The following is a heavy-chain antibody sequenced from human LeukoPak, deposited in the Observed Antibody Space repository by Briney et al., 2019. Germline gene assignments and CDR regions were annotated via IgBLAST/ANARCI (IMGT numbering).Heavy chain of an antibody. Sequence: GGSLRLSCAASGFNFSSYGMHWVRQAPGKGLEWVAVISYDGSNKYSADSVKGRFTISRDNSKNTLYLQMSSLRADDTALYYCAKERLGATTPNPDYWGQGTLVTVSS. CDR1: GFNFSSYG. CDR3: AKERLGATTPNPDY. CDR2: ISYDGSNK. V-gene: IGHV3-30*18. D-gene: IGHD1-26*01. J-gene: IGHJ4*02.